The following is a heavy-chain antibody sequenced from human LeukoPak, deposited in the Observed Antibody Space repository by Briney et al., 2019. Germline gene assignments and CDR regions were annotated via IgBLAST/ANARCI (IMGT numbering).Heavy chain of an antibody. CDR2: IYSGGST. CDR1: GFTFSSYG. CDR3: ARGVVVVPAAYDAFDI. D-gene: IGHD2-2*01. J-gene: IGHJ3*02. V-gene: IGHV3-53*01. Sequence: PGRSLRLSCAASGFTFSSYGMHWVRQAPGKGLGWVSVIYSGGSTYYADSVKGRFTISRDNSKNTLYLQMNSLRAEDTAVYYCARGVVVVPAAYDAFDIWGQGTMVTVSS.